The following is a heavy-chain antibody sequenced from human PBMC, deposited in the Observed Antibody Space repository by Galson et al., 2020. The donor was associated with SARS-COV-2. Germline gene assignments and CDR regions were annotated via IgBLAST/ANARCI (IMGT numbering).Heavy chain of an antibody. Sequence: ASVKVSCKASGYTFTSYAMHWVRQAPGQRLEWMGWINAGNGNTKYSQKFQGRVTITRDTSASTAYMDLSSLRSEDTAVYYCARWLYGSGHYYYYNYGMDVWGQGTTVTVSS. CDR1: GYTFTSYA. CDR2: INAGNGNT. CDR3: ARWLYGSGHYYYYNYGMDV. D-gene: IGHD3-10*01. J-gene: IGHJ6*02. V-gene: IGHV1-3*01.